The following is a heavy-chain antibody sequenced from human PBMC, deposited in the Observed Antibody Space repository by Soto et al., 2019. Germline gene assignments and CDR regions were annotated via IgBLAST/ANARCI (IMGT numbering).Heavy chain of an antibody. Sequence: PGGSLRLSCAASGFTFSSYAMTWVRQAPGKGLEWVSTIGTNTGNTFYADSVKGRFTISRDNSKNTLYLQMNSLGTEDTAVYYCAKAGTIFGVVMNNWFDPWGQGTLVTVSS. CDR2: IGTNTGNT. V-gene: IGHV3-23*01. D-gene: IGHD3-3*01. CDR3: AKAGTIFGVVMNNWFDP. J-gene: IGHJ5*02. CDR1: GFTFSSYA.